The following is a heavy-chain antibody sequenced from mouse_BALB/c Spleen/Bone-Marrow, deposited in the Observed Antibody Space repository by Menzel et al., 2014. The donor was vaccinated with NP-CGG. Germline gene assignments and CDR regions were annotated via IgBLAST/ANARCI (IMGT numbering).Heavy chain of an antibody. D-gene: IGHD2-4*01. CDR2: ISSGGST. J-gene: IGHJ4*01. V-gene: IGHV5-6-5*01. CDR3: ARYDYDGAYAMDY. Sequence: EVMLVESGGGLVKPGGSLKLSCAAFGFTFSSYAMSWVRQTPEKRLEWVASISSGGSTYYPDSVKGRFTISRDNARNILYLQMSSLRFEDTAMYYCARYDYDGAYAMDYWGQGTSVTVSS. CDR1: GFTFSSYA.